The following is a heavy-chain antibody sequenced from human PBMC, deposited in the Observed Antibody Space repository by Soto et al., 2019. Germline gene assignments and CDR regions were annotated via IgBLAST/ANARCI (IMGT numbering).Heavy chain of an antibody. CDR1: GFTFGDYL. J-gene: IGHJ4*02. CDR3: TRVYGDYVSHYFDY. Sequence: SLRLSCTASGFTFGDYLMSWVRQAPGKGLEWVGFIRSKTYGGTTEYAASVKGRFIFSRDDSKSIAYLHMNSLKTEDTAVYYCTRVYGDYVSHYFDYWGQGTLVTVSS. CDR2: IRSKTYGGTT. D-gene: IGHD4-17*01. V-gene: IGHV3-49*04.